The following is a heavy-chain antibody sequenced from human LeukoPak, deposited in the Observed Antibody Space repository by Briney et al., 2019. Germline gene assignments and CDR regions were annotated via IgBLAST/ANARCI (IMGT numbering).Heavy chain of an antibody. D-gene: IGHD1-1*01. CDR3: ARGPKSNWPGLHL. V-gene: IGHV3-74*01. Sequence: GGSLRLSCTTSGFSFSGHWMHWARQLPGKGLVWVSPISPTGSKTSYADSVKGRFTVSRDNAKNTLYLQVNNLRAEDTSLYYRARGPKSNWPGLHLWGQGPLLPVSS. CDR2: ISPTGSKT. CDR1: GFSFSGHW. J-gene: IGHJ1*01.